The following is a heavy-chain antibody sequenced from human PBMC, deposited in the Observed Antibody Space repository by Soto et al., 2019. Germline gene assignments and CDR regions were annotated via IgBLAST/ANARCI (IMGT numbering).Heavy chain of an antibody. D-gene: IGHD1-1*01. Sequence: PGESLKISCQASGYRFSNDWITWVRQMPGKGLEWMGTIDPNDYYSNNSPSFQGHVTISADTSINTAYLHWSSLKASDTAIYYCARRLSGPKEEYNAYYFYGLDVWGQGTTVTVSS. CDR2: IDPNDYYS. J-gene: IGHJ6*02. CDR3: ARRLSGPKEEYNAYYFYGLDV. CDR1: GYRFSNDW. V-gene: IGHV5-10-1*01.